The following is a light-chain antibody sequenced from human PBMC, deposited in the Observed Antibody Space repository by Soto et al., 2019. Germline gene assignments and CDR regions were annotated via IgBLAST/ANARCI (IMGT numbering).Light chain of an antibody. CDR3: QQYGSSPWT. CDR2: GAS. V-gene: IGKV3-20*01. CDR1: QSVSSSY. Sequence: EIVLTQSPGTLSLSPGERATLSCRAGQSVSSSYLAWYQQKPGQAPRLLIYGASSRATGIPDRFSGSGSRTDFTLTISRLEPEDFAVYYCQQYGSSPWTFGQGTKVEIK. J-gene: IGKJ1*01.